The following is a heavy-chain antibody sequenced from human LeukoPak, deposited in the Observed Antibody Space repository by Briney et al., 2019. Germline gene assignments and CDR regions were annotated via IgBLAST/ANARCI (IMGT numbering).Heavy chain of an antibody. CDR2: MNPNSGGT. D-gene: IGHD3-22*01. CDR1: GYTFTGYY. V-gene: IGHV1-2*02. Sequence: ASVKVSCKASGYTFTGYYMHSVRQAPGQGLGWRGWMNPNSGGTTSAQNLHCRVTMTRDTSISTAYMELSRRRSDDTRVYYCAREHYDSIGPADYWGQGTLVTVYS. CDR3: AREHYDSIGPADY. J-gene: IGHJ4*02.